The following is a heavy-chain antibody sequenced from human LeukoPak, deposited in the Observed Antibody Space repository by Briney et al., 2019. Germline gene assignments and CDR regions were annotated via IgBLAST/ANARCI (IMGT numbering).Heavy chain of an antibody. Sequence: ASVKVSCKASGYTFTDYYIHWVRQAPGRGLEWMGWIDPNSGGTNFAQKFQGRVTMTTDTSITTAYMELTRLRSDDTAVYYCANWAATIRNFNYWGQGTLVTVSS. V-gene: IGHV1-2*02. CDR2: IDPNSGGT. CDR1: GYTFTDYY. D-gene: IGHD5-12*01. CDR3: ANWAATIRNFNY. J-gene: IGHJ4*02.